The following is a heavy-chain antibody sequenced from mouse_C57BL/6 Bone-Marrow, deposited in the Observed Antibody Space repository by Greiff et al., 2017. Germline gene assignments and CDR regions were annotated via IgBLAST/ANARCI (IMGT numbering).Heavy chain of an antibody. CDR1: GYAFSSSW. CDR3: ARGDYSYAMDY. V-gene: IGHV1-82*01. J-gene: IGHJ4*01. Sequence: QVQLQQSGPELVKPGASVKISCKASGYAFSSSWMNWVKQRPGKGLEWIGRIYPGDGDTNYNGKFKGKATLTADKSSSTAYMQLSSLTSADSAVYFCARGDYSYAMDYWGQGTSVTVSS. CDR2: IYPGDGDT. D-gene: IGHD2-12*01.